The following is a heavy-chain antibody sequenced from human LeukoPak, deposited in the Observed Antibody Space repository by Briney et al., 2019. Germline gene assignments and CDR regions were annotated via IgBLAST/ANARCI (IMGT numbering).Heavy chain of an antibody. CDR3: AKDLNRYCSGGSCSVFDY. Sequence: GGSLRLSCAASGFTFDDYGMSWVRQAPGKGLEWVSGINWNGGATGYADSVKGRFTISRDNAKNSLFLQMNSLRAEDTAVYYCAKDLNRYCSGGSCSVFDYWGQGTLVTVSS. D-gene: IGHD2-15*01. CDR2: INWNGGAT. CDR1: GFTFDDYG. J-gene: IGHJ4*02. V-gene: IGHV3-20*04.